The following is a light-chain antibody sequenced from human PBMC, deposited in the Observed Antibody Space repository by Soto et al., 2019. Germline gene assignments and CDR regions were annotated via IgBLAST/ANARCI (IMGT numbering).Light chain of an antibody. J-gene: IGKJ1*01. Sequence: EIVLTQSPGTLSLSPGERATLSCRASQSVSSNNLVWYQQKPGQAPRLLIYGASYRAAGIPDRFSGSGSGTDFTLTISRLEPEDFALSYCQQYGSSPWTFGQGTKVDIK. CDR2: GAS. CDR3: QQYGSSPWT. V-gene: IGKV3-20*01. CDR1: QSVSSNN.